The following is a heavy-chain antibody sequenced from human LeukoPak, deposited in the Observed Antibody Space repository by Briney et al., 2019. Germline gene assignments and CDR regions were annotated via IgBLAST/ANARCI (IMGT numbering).Heavy chain of an antibody. CDR1: GGTFSSYA. CDR3: ARGHGYSGYDWDY. CDR2: IIPIFGTA. D-gene: IGHD5-12*01. Sequence: SVKVSCRASGGTFSSYAISWVRQAPGQGLEWMGGIIPIFGTANYAQKFQGRVTITADKSTSTAYMELSSLRSEDTAVYYCARGHGYSGYDWDYWGQGTLVTVSS. J-gene: IGHJ4*02. V-gene: IGHV1-69*06.